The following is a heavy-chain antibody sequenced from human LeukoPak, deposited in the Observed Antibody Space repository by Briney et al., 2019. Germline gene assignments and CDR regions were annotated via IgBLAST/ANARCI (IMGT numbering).Heavy chain of an antibody. Sequence: ASVKVSCKASGYTFTSYGITWVRQAPGQGLEWMGWISAYNGNTNYAQRLQGRVTMTTDTSASTAYMELSSLRSEDMAVYYCARSNNWNYGGAFDIWGQGTMVTVSS. CDR2: ISAYNGNT. V-gene: IGHV1-18*03. D-gene: IGHD1-7*01. J-gene: IGHJ3*02. CDR3: ARSNNWNYGGAFDI. CDR1: GYTFTSYG.